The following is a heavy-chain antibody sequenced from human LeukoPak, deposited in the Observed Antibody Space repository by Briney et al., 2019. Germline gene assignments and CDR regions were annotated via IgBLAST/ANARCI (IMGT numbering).Heavy chain of an antibody. Sequence: PGGSLRLSCAASGFTFSSYSMNWVRQAPGKGLEWVSYISSSSTRYYADSVKGRFTISRDNAKNSLYLQMNSLRAEDTAVYYCARTNYDILTGHYDYYYYGMDVWGQGTTVTVSS. CDR2: ISSSSTR. V-gene: IGHV3-48*01. CDR3: ARTNYDILTGHYDYYYYGMDV. J-gene: IGHJ6*02. CDR1: GFTFSSYS. D-gene: IGHD3-9*01.